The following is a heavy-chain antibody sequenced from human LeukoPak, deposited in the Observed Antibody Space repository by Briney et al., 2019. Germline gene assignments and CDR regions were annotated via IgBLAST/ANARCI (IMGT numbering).Heavy chain of an antibody. V-gene: IGHV3-21*01. Sequence: GGSLRLSCAASGFTFSSYGMHWVRQAPGKGLEWVSSISSSSSYIYYADSVKGRFTISRDNAKNSLYLQMNSLRAEDTAVYYCARATPYYYDSSGYYFDYWGQGTLVTVSS. CDR1: GFTFSSYG. CDR2: ISSSSSYI. D-gene: IGHD3-22*01. CDR3: ARATPYYYDSSGYYFDY. J-gene: IGHJ4*02.